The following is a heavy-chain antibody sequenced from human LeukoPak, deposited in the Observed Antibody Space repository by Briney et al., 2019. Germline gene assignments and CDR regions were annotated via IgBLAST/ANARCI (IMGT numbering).Heavy chain of an antibody. D-gene: IGHD4-17*01. CDR2: ISSSGSTI. CDR1: GFTFSSYE. J-gene: IGHJ4*02. Sequence: GGSLRLSCAASGFTFSSYEMNWVRQAPGKGLEWVSYISSSGSTIYYADSVKGRFTISRDNAKNSLYLQMNSLRAEDTAVYYCAKGGPHDYGDYFLDYWGQGTLVTVSS. V-gene: IGHV3-48*03. CDR3: AKGGPHDYGDYFLDY.